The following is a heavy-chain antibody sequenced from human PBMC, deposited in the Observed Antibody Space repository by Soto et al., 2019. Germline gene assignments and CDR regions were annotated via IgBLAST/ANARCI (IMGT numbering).Heavy chain of an antibody. J-gene: IGHJ6*04. Sequence: GWSLRLSCAASGFTFSSYEMNLVRQAPGKGLEWVSYISSSGSTIYYADSVKGRFTISRDNAKNSLYLQMNSLRAEDTAVYYCARNAQVYGYYYYGMEVWGEGTTVTVSS. D-gene: IGHD4-17*01. CDR3: ARNAQVYGYYYYGMEV. CDR1: GFTFSSYE. V-gene: IGHV3-48*03. CDR2: ISSSGSTI.